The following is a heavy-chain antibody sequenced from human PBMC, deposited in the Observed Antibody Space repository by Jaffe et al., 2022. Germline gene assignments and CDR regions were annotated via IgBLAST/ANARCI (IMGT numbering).Heavy chain of an antibody. CDR3: AKDYAPSSHTGNWFDP. CDR2: IRSDGGFT. J-gene: IGHJ5*02. Sequence: QVQLVVESGGGVVQRGGSLRLSCAASGFTFSTYGMHWVRQAPGKGLEWVAFIRSDGGFTYYSDYVRGRFTISRDNSNNTLYLQMDTLRAEDTAVYYCAKDYAPSSHTGNWFDPWGRGTLVIVSS. V-gene: IGHV3-30*02. CDR1: GFTFSTYG. D-gene: IGHD2-2*01.